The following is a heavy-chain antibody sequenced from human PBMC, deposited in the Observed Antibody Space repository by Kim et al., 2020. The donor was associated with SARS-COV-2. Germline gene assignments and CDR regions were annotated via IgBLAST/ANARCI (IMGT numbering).Heavy chain of an antibody. Sequence: YAVSVKSRITINPDTSKNRFSLQLNSVTPEDTAVYYCARDSGWYEGPFDYWGQGTLVTVSS. V-gene: IGHV6-1*01. CDR3: ARDSGWYEGPFDY. D-gene: IGHD6-19*01. J-gene: IGHJ4*02.